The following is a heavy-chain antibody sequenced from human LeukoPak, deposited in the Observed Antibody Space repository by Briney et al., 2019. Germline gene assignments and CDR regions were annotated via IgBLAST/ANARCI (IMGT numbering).Heavy chain of an antibody. V-gene: IGHV1-18*01. J-gene: IGHJ4*02. D-gene: IGHD1-26*01. Sequence: ASVKVSCKASGYTFTSYGISWVRQAPGQGLEWMGWISAYNGNTNYAQKLQGRVTMTTDTSTSTAYMGLRSLRSDDTAVYYCARDSPPSLVGATKGGVDYWGQGTLVTVSS. CDR1: GYTFTSYG. CDR3: ARDSPPSLVGATKGGVDY. CDR2: ISAYNGNT.